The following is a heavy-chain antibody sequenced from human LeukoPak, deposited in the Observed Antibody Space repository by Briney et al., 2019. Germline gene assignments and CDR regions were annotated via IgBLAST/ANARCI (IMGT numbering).Heavy chain of an antibody. CDR2: ISYDGSNK. CDR3: ASTVAGTFDY. D-gene: IGHD6-19*01. J-gene: IGHJ4*02. Sequence: GGSLRLSCAASGFTFSGYGMHWVRQAPGKGLEWVAVISYDGSNKYYADSVKGRFTISRDNSKNTLYLQMNSLRAEDTAVYYCASTVAGTFDYWGQGTLVTVSS. V-gene: IGHV3-30*03. CDR1: GFTFSGYG.